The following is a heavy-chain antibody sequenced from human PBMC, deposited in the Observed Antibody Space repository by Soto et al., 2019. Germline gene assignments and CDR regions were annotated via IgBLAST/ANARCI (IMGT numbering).Heavy chain of an antibody. CDR3: GGDESAGPLDI. J-gene: IGHJ3*02. V-gene: IGHV3-11*04. CDR1: GFTFSDYY. Sequence: QVQLVESGGGFVRPGGSLRLSCAASGFTFSDYYMSWIRQAPGKGLESISYISSSGGTIHYADSVKGRFTISRDNAKNLLFLQMNSLRADDTAVYYCGGDESAGPLDIWGQGTMVTVSS. CDR2: ISSSGGTI. D-gene: IGHD2-21*02.